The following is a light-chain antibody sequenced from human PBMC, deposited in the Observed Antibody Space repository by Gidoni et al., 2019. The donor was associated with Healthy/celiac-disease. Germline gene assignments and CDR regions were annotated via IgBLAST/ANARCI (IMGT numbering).Light chain of an antibody. V-gene: IGLV3-1*01. CDR3: QAWDSSTFVV. J-gene: IGLJ2*01. Sequence: SYELTQLPSVSVSPGQTARITCSGDKLGDKYACWYQQKPGQSHVLVIYQDSKRPSGIPERFSGSNSGNTATLTISGTQAMDEADYYCQAWDSSTFVVFGGGTKLTVL. CDR2: QDS. CDR1: KLGDKY.